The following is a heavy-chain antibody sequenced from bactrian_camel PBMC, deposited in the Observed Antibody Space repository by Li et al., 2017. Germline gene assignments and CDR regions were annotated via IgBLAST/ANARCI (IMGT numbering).Heavy chain of an antibody. CDR1: RGTFDGAG. CDR2: INSGGGST. Sequence: VQLVESGGGSVQAGKTLRLSCTTSRGTFDGAGMGWFRQAPGKGLEWVSAINSGGGSTYYADSVKGRFTISQDNAKNTVYLQMNTLEPGDTAMYYCAADAPPCISTMSERDFHYWGQGTQVTVS. D-gene: IGHD4*01. V-gene: IGHV3S40*01. CDR3: AADAPPCISTMSERDFHY. J-gene: IGHJ4*01.